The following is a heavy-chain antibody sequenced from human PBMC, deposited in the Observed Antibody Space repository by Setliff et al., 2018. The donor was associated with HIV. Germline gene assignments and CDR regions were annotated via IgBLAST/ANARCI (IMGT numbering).Heavy chain of an antibody. Sequence: GASVKVSCKASGNSFARYGLSGVRQAPGQGLEWMGWISGFNGNTKYAQSFQDRVAMTTETATSTAYMEMRSLRSDDTAVYFCARVPYRSAWFSGGHDAFDIWGQGTMVTVSS. D-gene: IGHD6-19*01. J-gene: IGHJ3*02. CDR3: ARVPYRSAWFSGGHDAFDI. V-gene: IGHV1-18*01. CDR2: ISGFNGNT. CDR1: GNSFARYG.